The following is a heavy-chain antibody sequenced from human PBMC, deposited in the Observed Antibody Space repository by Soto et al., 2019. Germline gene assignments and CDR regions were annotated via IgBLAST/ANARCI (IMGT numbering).Heavy chain of an antibody. CDR1: GGTFSSYS. CDR2: IIPIFGTA. D-gene: IGHD1-26*01. J-gene: IGHJ4*02. Sequence: QVQLVQSGAEVKKPGSSVKVSCKASGGTFSSYSINWVRQAPGQGLEWMGEIIPIFGTANYAQKFQGRVTPTADESTSTAYMELSSLSSEDTAVYYCARDGGRHSGGIDYWGQGTLVTVSS. V-gene: IGHV1-69*01. CDR3: ARDGGRHSGGIDY.